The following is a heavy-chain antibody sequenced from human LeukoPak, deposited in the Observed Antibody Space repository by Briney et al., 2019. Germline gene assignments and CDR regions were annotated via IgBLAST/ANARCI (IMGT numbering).Heavy chain of an antibody. D-gene: IGHD3-9*01. V-gene: IGHV4-61*02. CDR3: AISWDYDILTGYYGAFDY. J-gene: IGHJ4*02. Sequence: SETLSLTCTVSGGSISSGSYYWSWIRQPAGKGLEWIGRTYTSGSTNYNPSLQSRVTISVDTSKNQFSLKLSFVTAADTAVYYCAISWDYDILTGYYGAFDYWGQGTLVTVSS. CDR1: GGSISSGSYY. CDR2: TYTSGST.